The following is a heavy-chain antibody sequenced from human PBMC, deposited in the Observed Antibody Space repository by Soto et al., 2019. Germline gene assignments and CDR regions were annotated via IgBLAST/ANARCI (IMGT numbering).Heavy chain of an antibody. CDR1: GFSFNVHG. CDR3: ARASSYVWGILRYTGAVDM. J-gene: IGHJ3*02. CDR2: IWNDGSKT. V-gene: IGHV3-33*01. D-gene: IGHD3-16*02. Sequence: QVQLVESGGGVVQPGRSLRLSCAASGFSFNVHGMHWVRQAPGKGLEWVAVIWNDGSKTDYVDSVKGRFTVSRDNSKNALFPQMSSLSAEDTAVYFVARASSYVWGILRYTGAVDMWGQGKMVTVSS.